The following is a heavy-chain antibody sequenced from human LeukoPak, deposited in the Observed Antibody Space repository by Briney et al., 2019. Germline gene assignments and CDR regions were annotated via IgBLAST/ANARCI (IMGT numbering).Heavy chain of an antibody. CDR2: ISGSGGST. CDR1: GFTFSSYG. J-gene: IGHJ6*03. CDR3: AKVPYDILTGYYYYYYYMDV. V-gene: IGHV3-23*01. D-gene: IGHD3-9*01. Sequence: QPGGTLRLSCAASGFTFSSYGMSWVRQAPGKGLEWVSAISGSGGSTYYADSVKGRFTISRDNSKNTLYLQMNSLRAEDTAVYYCAKVPYDILTGYYYYYYYMDVWGKGTTVTISS.